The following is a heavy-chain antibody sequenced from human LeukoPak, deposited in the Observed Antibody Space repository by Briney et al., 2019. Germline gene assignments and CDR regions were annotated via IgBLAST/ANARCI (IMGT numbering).Heavy chain of an antibody. Sequence: ASAKVSCKASGYTFTSYGISWVRQAPGQGLEWMGWISAYNGNTNYAQKLQGRVTMTTDTSTSTAYMELRSLRSDDTAVYYCAREYCSGGSCYKHRWFDPWGQGTLVTVSS. J-gene: IGHJ5*02. CDR2: ISAYNGNT. CDR1: GYTFTSYG. D-gene: IGHD2-15*01. CDR3: AREYCSGGSCYKHRWFDP. V-gene: IGHV1-18*04.